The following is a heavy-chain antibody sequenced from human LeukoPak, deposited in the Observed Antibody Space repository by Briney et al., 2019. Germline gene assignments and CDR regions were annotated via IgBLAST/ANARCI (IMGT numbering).Heavy chain of an antibody. J-gene: IGHJ4*02. V-gene: IGHV3-23*01. D-gene: IGHD2-15*01. Sequence: PGGSLRLSCAVSGFTFSSYAMSWVRQAPGKGLEWVSAISGSGGSTYYADSVKGRFTISRENSKNTLYLQMNSLRAEDTAVYYCAKGHRYCSGGSCYVDYFDYWAREPWSPSPQ. CDR2: ISGSGGST. CDR1: GFTFSSYA. CDR3: AKGHRYCSGGSCYVDYFDY.